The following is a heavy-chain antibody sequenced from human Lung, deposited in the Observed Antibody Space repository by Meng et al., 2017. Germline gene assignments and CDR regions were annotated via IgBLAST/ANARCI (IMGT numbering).Heavy chain of an antibody. V-gene: IGHV1-2*06. CDR1: GYIFTDFQ. CDR3: ARDRDGYASFDH. J-gene: IGHJ4*02. Sequence: QVQPVPSGAEVRQPGASLQVPCETSGYIFTDFQIHWVRQAPGQGLEWMGRITPNSGGANYAQKFQGRVTMTRDTSIRTAYMDLSRLTSDDTAIYYCARDRDGYASFDHWGQGTLVTVSS. D-gene: IGHD5-24*01. CDR2: ITPNSGGA.